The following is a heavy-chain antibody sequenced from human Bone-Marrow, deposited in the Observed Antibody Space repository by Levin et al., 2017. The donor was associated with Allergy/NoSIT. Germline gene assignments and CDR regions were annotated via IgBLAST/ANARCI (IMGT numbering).Heavy chain of an antibody. Sequence: GGSLRLSCAASGFTFSSYAMSWVRQAPGKGLEWVSAISGSGGSTYYADSVKGRFTISRDNSKNTLYLQMNSLRAEDTAVYYCAKESSYYYDSSGYMRYWGQGTLVTVSS. V-gene: IGHV3-23*01. CDR3: AKESSYYYDSSGYMRY. CDR1: GFTFSSYA. D-gene: IGHD3-22*01. CDR2: ISGSGGST. J-gene: IGHJ4*02.